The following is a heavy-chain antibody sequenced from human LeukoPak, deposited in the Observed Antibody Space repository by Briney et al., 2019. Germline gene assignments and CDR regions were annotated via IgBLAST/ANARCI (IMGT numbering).Heavy chain of an antibody. J-gene: IGHJ4*02. CDR3: ARSLLGLWGPGY. D-gene: IGHD2/OR15-2a*01. V-gene: IGHV1-46*01. Sequence: ASVEVSCKASGYTFTSYYMHWVRQAPGQGLEWMGIINPSGGSTSYAQKFQGRVTMTRDTSTSTVYMELSSLRSEDTAVYYCARSLLGLWGPGYWGQGTLVTVSS. CDR2: INPSGGST. CDR1: GYTFTSYY.